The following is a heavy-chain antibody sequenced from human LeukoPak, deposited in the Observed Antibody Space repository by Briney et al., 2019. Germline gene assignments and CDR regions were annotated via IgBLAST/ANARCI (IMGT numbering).Heavy chain of an antibody. CDR3: AREIAFRAGLDAFDI. J-gene: IGHJ3*02. V-gene: IGHV1-46*01. CDR2: INPSGGST. Sequence: GASVKVSCKASGYTFTSYYMHWVRQAPGQGLEWMGIINPSGGSTSYAQKFQDRVTMTRDTSTSTVYMELSSLRSEDTAVYYCAREIAFRAGLDAFDIWGQGTMVTVSS. CDR1: GYTFTSYY.